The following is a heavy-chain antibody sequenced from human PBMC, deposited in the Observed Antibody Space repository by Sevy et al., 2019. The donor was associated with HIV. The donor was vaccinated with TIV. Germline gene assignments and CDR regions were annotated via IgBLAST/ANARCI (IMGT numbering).Heavy chain of an antibody. CDR1: GITFSSHA. CDR3: AGVRYDSSGSFDALDL. CDR2: IFGSGGVT. Sequence: GGSLRLSCAASGITFSSHAMSWVRQAPGKGLEWVSTIFGSGGVTYYADSVKGRFTISRDYSKNTLYLQMDSLRAEDTAVYYCAGVRYDSSGSFDALDLWGQGTTVTVSS. D-gene: IGHD3-22*01. V-gene: IGHV3-23*01. J-gene: IGHJ3*01.